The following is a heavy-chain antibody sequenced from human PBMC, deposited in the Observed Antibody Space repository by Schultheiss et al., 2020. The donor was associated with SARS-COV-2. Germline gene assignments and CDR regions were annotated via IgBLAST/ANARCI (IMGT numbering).Heavy chain of an antibody. CDR1: GGSISSGGYS. Sequence: SQTLSLTCAVSGGSISSGGYSWSWIRQPPGKGLEWIGYIYHRGSTYYNPSLKSRVTISVDRSKNQFSLKLSSVTAADTAVYYCARGGSRFDYWGQGTLVTVSS. CDR3: ARGGSRFDY. V-gene: IGHV4-30-2*01. CDR2: IYHRGST. D-gene: IGHD6-13*01. J-gene: IGHJ4*02.